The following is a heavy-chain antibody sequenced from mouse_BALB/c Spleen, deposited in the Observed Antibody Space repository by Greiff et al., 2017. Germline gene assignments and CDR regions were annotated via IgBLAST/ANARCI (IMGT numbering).Heavy chain of an antibody. CDR1: GFNIKDTY. CDR2: IDPANGNT. Sequence: EVQVVESGAELVKPGASVKLSCTASGFNIKDTYMHWVKQRPEQGLEWIGRIDPANGNTKYDPKFQGKATITADTSSNTAYLQLSSLTSEDTAVYYCARGGEFAYWGQGTLVTVSA. V-gene: IGHV14-3*02. J-gene: IGHJ3*01. CDR3: ARGGEFAY.